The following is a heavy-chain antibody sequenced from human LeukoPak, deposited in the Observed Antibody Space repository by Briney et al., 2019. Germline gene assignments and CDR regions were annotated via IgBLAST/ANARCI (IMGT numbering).Heavy chain of an antibody. V-gene: IGHV3-23*01. J-gene: IGHJ4*02. Sequence: GGSLRLSCEVSGFTLSSYWMHWVRQAPGKGLEWVSAISGSGSSTYYADSVKGRFTISRDNSKNTLYLQMNSLRAEDTAVYYCAKPARTDYTDYWGQGTLVTVSS. CDR1: GFTLSSYW. D-gene: IGHD1-14*01. CDR2: ISGSGSST. CDR3: AKPARTDYTDY.